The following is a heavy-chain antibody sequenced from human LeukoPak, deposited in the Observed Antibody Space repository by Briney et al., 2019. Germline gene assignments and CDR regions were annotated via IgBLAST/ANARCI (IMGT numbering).Heavy chain of an antibody. D-gene: IGHD2-2*01. V-gene: IGHV1-18*01. CDR1: GYTFTSYG. CDR3: ARDDCSSTSCYPPFDY. CDR2: ISAYNGNT. Sequence: ASVKVSCKASGYTFTSYGISWVRQAPGHGLEWMGWISAYNGNTNYAQNLQGRVTMTTDTSTSTAYMELRSLRSDDTAVYCCARDDCSSTSCYPPFDYWGQGTLVTVYS. J-gene: IGHJ4*02.